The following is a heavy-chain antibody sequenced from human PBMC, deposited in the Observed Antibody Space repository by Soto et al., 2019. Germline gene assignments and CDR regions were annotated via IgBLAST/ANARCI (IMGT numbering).Heavy chain of an antibody. D-gene: IGHD2-21*01. CDR3: ARDRVVGYFDY. CDR1: GGSFSGYY. V-gene: IGHV3-23*01. CDR2: ISGSGGST. J-gene: IGHJ4*02. Sequence: LSLTCAVYGGSFSGYYWSWVRQAPGKGLEWVSAISGSGGSTYYADSVKGRFTISRDNSKNTLYLQMNSLRAEDTAVYYCARDRVVGYFDYSGEGPL.